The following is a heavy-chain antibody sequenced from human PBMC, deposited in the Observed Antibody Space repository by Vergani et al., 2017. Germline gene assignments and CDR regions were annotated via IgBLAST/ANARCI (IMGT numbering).Heavy chain of an antibody. V-gene: IGHV4-39*01. D-gene: IGHD6-19*01. Sequence: QLQLQESGPGLVKPSETLSLTCTVPGGPISSSSYYWGWIRQPPGKGLEWIGSIYYSGSTYYNPSLKSRVTISVDTSKNQFSLKLSSVTAADAAVYYCARPRAVAGSFDYWGQGTLVTVSS. CDR3: ARPRAVAGSFDY. J-gene: IGHJ4*02. CDR2: IYYSGST. CDR1: GGPISSSSYY.